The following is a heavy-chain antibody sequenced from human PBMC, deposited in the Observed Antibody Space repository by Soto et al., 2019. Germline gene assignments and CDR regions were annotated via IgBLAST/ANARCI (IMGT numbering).Heavy chain of an antibody. CDR2: IAYDGSKT. CDR3: ARWVGGSMFDNSGKYDS. Sequence: QVQLVESGGGVVQPGRSLRLTCAACGFTFSSSGMHWVRQAPGKGLEWVALIAYDGSKTYYGDSVRGRFTISRDNSENTLFLQMNSLRAEDTAVYYCARWVGGSMFDNSGKYDSWGQGTLVTVSS. D-gene: IGHD3-22*01. V-gene: IGHV3-30*03. CDR1: GFTFSSSG. J-gene: IGHJ5*01.